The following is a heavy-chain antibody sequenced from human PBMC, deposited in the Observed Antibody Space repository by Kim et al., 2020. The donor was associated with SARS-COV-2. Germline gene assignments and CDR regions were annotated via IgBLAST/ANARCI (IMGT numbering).Heavy chain of an antibody. V-gene: IGHV4-38-2*02. D-gene: IGHD6-13*01. Sequence: SETLSLTCTVSGYSISSGYYWGWIRPPPGKGLWLIGTIYHSGSTYYNPSLKSRVTISVDTSKNQFSLKLNSVSATDTAVYYCARGYGAAAGQWVWGQGTTVTVSS. CDR3: ARGYGAAAGQWV. CDR1: GYSISSGYY. J-gene: IGHJ6*02. CDR2: IYHSGST.